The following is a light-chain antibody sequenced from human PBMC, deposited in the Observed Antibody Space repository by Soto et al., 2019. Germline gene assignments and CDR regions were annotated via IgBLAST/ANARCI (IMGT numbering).Light chain of an antibody. CDR3: QQYNNWPPVT. CDR2: GAS. Sequence: EIVLTQSPATLSVSPGERATLSCRASQSVSSNLAWYQQKPGQAPRLLIYGASTRATGIPARFSGSGSGTEFTLTISSLQSEDFAVYYCQQYNNWPPVTFGPGTKVDIK. CDR1: QSVSSN. J-gene: IGKJ3*01. V-gene: IGKV3-15*01.